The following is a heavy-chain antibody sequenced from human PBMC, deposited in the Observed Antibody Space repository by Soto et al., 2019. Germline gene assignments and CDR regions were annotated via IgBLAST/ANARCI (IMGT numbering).Heavy chain of an antibody. D-gene: IGHD1-1*01. CDR3: VRGDNWNDEASDY. CDR2: IWSDGNNR. J-gene: IGHJ4*02. CDR1: GFVFSNHG. V-gene: IGHV3-33*01. Sequence: QVQLVESGGGVVQPGRSLRLSCAASGFVFSNHGMHWVRQAPCKGLEWVAVIWSDGNNRYYADSVKGRFTISRDNSKNTVYLQMNSLRAEDTAVYYCVRGDNWNDEASDYWGQGTLVTVSS.